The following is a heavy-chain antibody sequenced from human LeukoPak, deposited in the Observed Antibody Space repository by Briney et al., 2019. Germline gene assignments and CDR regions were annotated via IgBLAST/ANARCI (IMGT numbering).Heavy chain of an antibody. Sequence: PGGSLRLSCTVSGFTFRSAWMSWVRQAPGKGLEWVGRIRSQTDGGTTDHGAPVQGRFTISRDDSQSTVYLQMTSLKIEDTAVYFCTTAPDSGSRDDYWGREPWSPSPQ. CDR1: GFTFRSAW. CDR3: TTAPDSGSRDDY. J-gene: IGHJ4*02. CDR2: IRSQTDGGTT. V-gene: IGHV3-15*01. D-gene: IGHD1-26*01.